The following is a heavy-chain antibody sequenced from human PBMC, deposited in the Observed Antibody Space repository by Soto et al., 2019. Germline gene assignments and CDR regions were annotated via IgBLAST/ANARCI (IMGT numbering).Heavy chain of an antibody. CDR1: GGTFSSYS. Sequence: QVQLVQSGAEVKKPGSSVKVSCKASGGTFSSYSINWVRQAPGQGLEWMGRITPILGIANYAQKFQGRVTTTADKPKSTAYRELSSLKSEDAGGYYNATEPYGDYSGYWGQSTLVTISS. V-gene: IGHV1-69*08. CDR2: ITPILGIA. J-gene: IGHJ4*02. CDR3: ATEPYGDYSGY. D-gene: IGHD4-17*01.